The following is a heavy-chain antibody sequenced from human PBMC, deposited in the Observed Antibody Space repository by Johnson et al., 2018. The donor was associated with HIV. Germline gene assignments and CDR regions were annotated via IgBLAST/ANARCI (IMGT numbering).Heavy chain of an antibody. Sequence: MLLVESGGGVVRPGGSLRLSCAASGFTFDDYGMSWVRQAPGKGLEWVSGINWNGGSTGYADSVKGRFTLARDNAKNSLYVQMKSGRAEDTALYYCAIDRGYSGSYTGAFDIWGQGTMVTVSS. CDR3: AIDRGYSGSYTGAFDI. D-gene: IGHD1-26*01. CDR1: GFTFDDYG. V-gene: IGHV3-20*04. J-gene: IGHJ3*02. CDR2: INWNGGST.